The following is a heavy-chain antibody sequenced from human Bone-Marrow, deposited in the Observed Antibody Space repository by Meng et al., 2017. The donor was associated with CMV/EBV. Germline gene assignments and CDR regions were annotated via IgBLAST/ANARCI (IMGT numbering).Heavy chain of an antibody. CDR3: AREGETGTPFDY. V-gene: IGHV3-11*04. J-gene: IGHJ4*02. CDR2: ISSSSETI. Sequence: GESLKISCEVSGFTFGDYYMSWIRRAPGKGLEWIAYISSSSETIYYADSIKGRFTVPRDNDKSLLYLQMNSLRPEDTAVYYCAREGETGTPFDYWGQGTLVTVPS. D-gene: IGHD1-1*01. CDR1: GFTFGDYY.